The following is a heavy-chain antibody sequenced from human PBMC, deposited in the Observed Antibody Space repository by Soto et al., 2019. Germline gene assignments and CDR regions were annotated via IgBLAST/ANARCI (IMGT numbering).Heavy chain of an antibody. CDR3: ARESTAASPLYYFDY. Sequence: SVKASCKASGGTFSSYAISWVRQAPGQGLEWMGGIIPIFGTANYAQKFQGRVTITADESTSTAYMELSSLRSEDTAVYYCARESTAASPLYYFDYWGQGTLVTVSS. J-gene: IGHJ4*02. V-gene: IGHV1-69*13. D-gene: IGHD2-15*01. CDR1: GGTFSSYA. CDR2: IIPIFGTA.